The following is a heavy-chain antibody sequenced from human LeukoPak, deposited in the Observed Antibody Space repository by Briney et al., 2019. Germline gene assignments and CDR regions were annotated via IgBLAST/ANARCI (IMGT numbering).Heavy chain of an antibody. Sequence: GSLRLSCEASGFTLSTYWMNWVRQVPGKGLDWVANINPDGSGKRYVDSVKGRFTIARDNADNSLSLQMNSLRAEDTAVCYCASWGAGGNSWGQGTLVTVSS. CDR1: GFTLSTYW. CDR3: ASWGAGGNS. D-gene: IGHD3-16*01. J-gene: IGHJ4*02. V-gene: IGHV3-7*01. CDR2: INPDGSGK.